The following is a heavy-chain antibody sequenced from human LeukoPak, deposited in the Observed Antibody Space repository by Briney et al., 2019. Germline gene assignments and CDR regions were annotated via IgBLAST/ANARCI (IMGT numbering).Heavy chain of an antibody. D-gene: IGHD6-6*01. CDR2: INPNSGGT. J-gene: IGHJ4*02. Sequence: GASVKVSCKASGYTFTGYYMHWVRQAPGQGLEWMGWINPNSGGTNYAQKFQGRVTMTRDTSISTAYMELSRLRSDDTAVYYCARSGEYSSSSAADYWGQGTLVTVSS. V-gene: IGHV1-2*02. CDR1: GYTFTGYY. CDR3: ARSGEYSSSSAADY.